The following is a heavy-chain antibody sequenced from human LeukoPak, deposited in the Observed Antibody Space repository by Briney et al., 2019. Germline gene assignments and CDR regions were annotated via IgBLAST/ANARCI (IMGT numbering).Heavy chain of an antibody. CDR3: ARFYYDSSRGAY. Sequence: PGGSLRLSCAASGFTFSTHWMHWVRQAPGKGLVWVSRIKSDGSSTNYADSVKGRFTISRDNAKNTLYLQMNSLRDKDTAVYYCARFYYDSSRGAYWGQGTLVTVSS. V-gene: IGHV3-74*01. J-gene: IGHJ4*02. CDR1: GFTFSTHW. CDR2: IKSDGSST. D-gene: IGHD3-22*01.